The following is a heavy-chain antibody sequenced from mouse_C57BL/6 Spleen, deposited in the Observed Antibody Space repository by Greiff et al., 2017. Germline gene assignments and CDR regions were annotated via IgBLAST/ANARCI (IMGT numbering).Heavy chain of an antibody. CDR2: ILPGSGST. CDR3: ARPAYYSNYPAWFAY. V-gene: IGHV1-9*01. Sequence: QFQLQQSGAELMKPGASVQLSCKATGYTFTGYWIEWVKQRPGHGLEWIGEILPGSGSTNSNEKFKGKATFTTDTSSITAYMQLSSLTTEDSAIYYCARPAYYSNYPAWFAYWGQGTLVTVSA. CDR1: GYTFTGYW. D-gene: IGHD2-5*01. J-gene: IGHJ3*01.